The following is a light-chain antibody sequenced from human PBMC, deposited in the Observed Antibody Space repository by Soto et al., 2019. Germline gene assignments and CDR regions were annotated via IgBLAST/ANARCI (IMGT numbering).Light chain of an antibody. CDR1: KLGDKY. CDR2: ENN. V-gene: IGLV3-1*01. J-gene: IGLJ2*01. Sequence: SYELTQPPSVSVSPGQTASITCSGDKLGDKYACWYQQKPGQSPVLVIYENNKRPSGIPERFSGSNSGNTATLTISGTQAMDEADYYCQAWDSSTFGGGTKVTVL. CDR3: QAWDSST.